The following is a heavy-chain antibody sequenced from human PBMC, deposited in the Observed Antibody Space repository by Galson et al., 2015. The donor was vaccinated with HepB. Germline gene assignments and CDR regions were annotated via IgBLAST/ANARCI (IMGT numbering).Heavy chain of an antibody. CDR3: AIRGCTSNYFVN. Sequence: SVKVSCKASGDTFNYYAINWVRQAPGQGLEWMGRILPVVGVADYAQKFQRRVTLTADKSTTTAYMELSSLKSEDTAVYYCAIRGCTSNYFVNWGQGTLVIVSS. J-gene: IGHJ4*02. V-gene: IGHV1-69*04. CDR1: GDTFNYYA. CDR2: ILPVVGVA. D-gene: IGHD2-8*01.